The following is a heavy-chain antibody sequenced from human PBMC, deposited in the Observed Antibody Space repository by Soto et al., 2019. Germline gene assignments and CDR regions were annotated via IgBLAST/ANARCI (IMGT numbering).Heavy chain of an antibody. V-gene: IGHV4-59*01. J-gene: IGHJ6*03. CDR2: IYYSGST. CDR1: GGSIISYY. CDR3: ARVNWIAAAGTGYYYYMDV. D-gene: IGHD6-13*01. Sequence: SETLSLTCTVSGGSIISYYWSWIRQPPWKGLEWIGYIYYSGSTNYNPSLKSRVTISVDTSKNQFSLKLSSVTAADTAVYYCARVNWIAAAGTGYYYYMDVWGKGTTVTVSS.